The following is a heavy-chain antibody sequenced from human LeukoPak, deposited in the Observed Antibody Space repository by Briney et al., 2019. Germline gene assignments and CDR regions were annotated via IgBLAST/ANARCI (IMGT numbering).Heavy chain of an antibody. CDR3: ARGARYFDWLFSR. J-gene: IGHJ4*02. Sequence: PSETLSLTCTVSGGSISSYCWSWIRQPPGKGLEWIGYIYYSGSTNYNPSLKSRVTISVDTSKNQFSLKLSSVTAADTAVYYCARGARYFDWLFSRWGQGTLVTVSS. CDR2: IYYSGST. CDR1: GGSISSYC. V-gene: IGHV4-59*01. D-gene: IGHD3-9*01.